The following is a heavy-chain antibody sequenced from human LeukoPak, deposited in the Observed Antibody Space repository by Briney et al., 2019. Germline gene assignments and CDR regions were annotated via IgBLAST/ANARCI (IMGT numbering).Heavy chain of an antibody. CDR1: GGSISSYY. Sequence: SETLSLTCTVSGGSISSYYWSWIRLPPGKGLEWIGYLSKSGNTNYSPSLKSRVTIFGDTSKNQFFLKLSSVTAADTAVYYCARARYVNSFYAFDIWGQGTLVTVPS. V-gene: IGHV4-59*01. J-gene: IGHJ3*02. CDR2: LSKSGNT. D-gene: IGHD3-9*01. CDR3: ARARYVNSFYAFDI.